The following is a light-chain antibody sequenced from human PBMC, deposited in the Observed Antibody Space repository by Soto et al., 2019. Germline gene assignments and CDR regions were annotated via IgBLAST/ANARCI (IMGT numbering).Light chain of an antibody. CDR2: EVS. CDR3: SSYTSSSTWV. CDR1: SSDVGGYKY. J-gene: IGLJ3*02. V-gene: IGLV2-14*01. Sequence: QSALTQPASVSGSPGQSITISFTGTSSDVGGYKYVSWYQQHQGKAPKLMIYEVSNRPSGVSNRFSGAKTGNTASLTISGLQAEDEADYYCSSYTSSSTWVFGGGTQLTVL.